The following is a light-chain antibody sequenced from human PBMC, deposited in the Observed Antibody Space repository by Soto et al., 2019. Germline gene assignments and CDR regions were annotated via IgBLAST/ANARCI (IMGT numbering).Light chain of an antibody. CDR1: QSVSSN. J-gene: IGKJ4*01. CDR2: GAS. CDR3: QQYHEWPLT. V-gene: IGKV3-15*01. Sequence: RVLTHSPATLSVSPREIATLSFGASQSVSSNLAWYQQKPCQAPRLLIYGASTRATDVPARFSGTRSGTESTLAISRLQSEDFAVYYCQQYHEWPLTFGGGTTVDIK.